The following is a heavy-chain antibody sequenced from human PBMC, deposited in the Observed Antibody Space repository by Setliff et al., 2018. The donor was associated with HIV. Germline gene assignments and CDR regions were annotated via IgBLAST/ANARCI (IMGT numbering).Heavy chain of an antibody. D-gene: IGHD1-1*01. CDR2: NSSNSTYI. J-gene: IGHJ4*02. Sequence: GGSLRLSCAASGFTFSSYSMNWVRQAPGKGLEWVSSNSSNSTYIYYADSLKGRFTISRDNAKNSLYLQMNSLRDEDTAVYYCATEHYHWDEGRLDYWGQGTLVTVSS. CDR1: GFTFSSYS. CDR3: ATEHYHWDEGRLDY. V-gene: IGHV3-21*01.